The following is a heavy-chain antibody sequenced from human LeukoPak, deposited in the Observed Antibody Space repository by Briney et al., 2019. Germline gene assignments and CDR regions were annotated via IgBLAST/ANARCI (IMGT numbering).Heavy chain of an antibody. V-gene: IGHV3-13*01. Sequence: GGSLRLSCAASGFTFSSYDMHWVRQATGKGLEWVSAIGTAGDTYYPGSVKGRFTTSRENAKNSLYLQMNSLRAGDTAVYYCARGIGEFDFWSGERWFDPWGQGTLVTVSS. J-gene: IGHJ5*02. CDR1: GFTFSSYD. D-gene: IGHD3-3*01. CDR3: ARGIGEFDFWSGERWFDP. CDR2: IGTAGDT.